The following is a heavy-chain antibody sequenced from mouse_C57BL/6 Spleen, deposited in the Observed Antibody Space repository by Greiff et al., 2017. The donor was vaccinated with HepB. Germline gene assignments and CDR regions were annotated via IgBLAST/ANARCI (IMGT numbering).Heavy chain of an antibody. J-gene: IGHJ4*01. V-gene: IGHV1-82*01. D-gene: IGHD2-4*01. Sequence: VQLQQSGPELVKPGASVKISCKASGYAFSSSWMNWVKQRPGKGLEWIGRIYPGDGDTNYNGKFKGKATLTADKSSSTAYMQLSSLTSEDSGVYFCARSGVYDYDDGSGYAMDYWGQGTSVTVSS. CDR1: GYAFSSSW. CDR3: ARSGVYDYDDGSGYAMDY. CDR2: IYPGDGDT.